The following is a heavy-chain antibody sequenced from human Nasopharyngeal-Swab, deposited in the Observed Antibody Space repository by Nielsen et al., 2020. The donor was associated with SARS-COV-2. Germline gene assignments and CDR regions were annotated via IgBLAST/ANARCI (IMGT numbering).Heavy chain of an antibody. J-gene: IGHJ4*02. V-gene: IGHV3-48*02. CDR3: ASPSSPGGY. D-gene: IGHD6-6*01. CDR2: ISSSSTI. Sequence: VRQAPGKGLEWVSYISSSSTIYYADSVKGRFTISRDNAKNSPYLQMNSLRDEDTAVYYCASPSSPGGYWGQGTLVTVSS.